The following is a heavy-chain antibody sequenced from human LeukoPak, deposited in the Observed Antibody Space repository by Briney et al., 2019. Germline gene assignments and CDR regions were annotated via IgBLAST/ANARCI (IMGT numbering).Heavy chain of an antibody. D-gene: IGHD3-10*01. CDR3: ARDLLWFGELLYDWFDP. V-gene: IGHV1-2*02. J-gene: IGHJ5*02. CDR2: INPNSGGT. Sequence: ASVKVSCKASGYTFTSYGISWVRQAPGQGLEWMGWINPNSGGTNYAQKFQGRVTMTRDTSISTAYMELSRLRSDDTAVYYCARDLLWFGELLYDWFDPWGQGTLVTVSS. CDR1: GYTFTSYG.